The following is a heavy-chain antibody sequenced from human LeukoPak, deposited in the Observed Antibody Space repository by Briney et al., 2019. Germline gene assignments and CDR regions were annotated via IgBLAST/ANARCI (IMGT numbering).Heavy chain of an antibody. CDR2: IYYSGST. CDR1: GGSISSYY. Sequence: SETLSLTCTVAGGSISSYYWSWIRQPPGKGLEWIGYIYYSGSTNYNPSLKSRVTISVDTSKNQFSLKLSSVTAADTAVYYCARQNGHYYYGMDVWGQGTRSPSP. D-gene: IGHD2-8*01. CDR3: ARQNGHYYYGMDV. J-gene: IGHJ6*02. V-gene: IGHV4-59*08.